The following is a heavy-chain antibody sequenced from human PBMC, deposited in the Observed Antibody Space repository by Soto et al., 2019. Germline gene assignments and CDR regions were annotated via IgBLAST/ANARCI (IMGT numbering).Heavy chain of an antibody. CDR3: AGTTSHYWYYMDV. J-gene: IGHJ6*03. CDR2: TYYRSRWYN. Sequence: PSQTLSLTCAIPGDSVSSNSAAWNWIRQSPSRGLEWLGRTYYRSRWYNDYAVSVKSRITVNPDTSKNQFSLQLTSVTPEDTAVYYCAGTTSHYWYYMDVWGKGTTVTVS. D-gene: IGHD1-7*01. CDR1: GDSVSSNSAA. V-gene: IGHV6-1*01.